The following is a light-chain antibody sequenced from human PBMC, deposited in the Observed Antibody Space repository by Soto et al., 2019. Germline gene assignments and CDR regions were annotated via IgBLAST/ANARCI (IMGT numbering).Light chain of an antibody. CDR2: SND. V-gene: IGLV1-44*01. Sequence: QSVLTQPPSACGTPGQRVTVSCSGSSSNIASNTVNWYKQLPGTAPKLLIYSNDQRPSGVPDRFSASKSGTSASLAISGLQSEDEADYYCASWDDSLNGHVFGTGTKVTVL. CDR1: SSNIASNT. J-gene: IGLJ1*01. CDR3: ASWDDSLNGHV.